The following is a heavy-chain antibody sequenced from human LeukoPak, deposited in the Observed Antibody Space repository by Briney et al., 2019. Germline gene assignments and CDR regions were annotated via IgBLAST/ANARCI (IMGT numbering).Heavy chain of an antibody. D-gene: IGHD2-15*01. CDR2: IKQDGSAK. CDR3: AGGQGWLLDY. Sequence: PGRSLRLSCAASGFTFSSYWMTWVRQAPGKGLEWVANIKQDGSAKYYVDSVKGRFTISRDNAKNSLFLQMNSLRVEDTAVYYCAGGQGWLLDYWGQGTLVTVSS. CDR1: GFTFSSYW. J-gene: IGHJ4*02. V-gene: IGHV3-7*05.